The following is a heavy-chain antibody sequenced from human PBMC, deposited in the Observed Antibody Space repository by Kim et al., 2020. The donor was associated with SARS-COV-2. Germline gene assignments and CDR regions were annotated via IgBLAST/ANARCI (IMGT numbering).Heavy chain of an antibody. CDR3: ARDWGLTVARLFDY. Sequence: AQKLQGRVTMTTDTSTSTAYMELRSLRSDDTAVYYCARDWGLTVARLFDYWGQGTLVTVSS. J-gene: IGHJ4*02. V-gene: IGHV1-18*01. D-gene: IGHD6-19*01.